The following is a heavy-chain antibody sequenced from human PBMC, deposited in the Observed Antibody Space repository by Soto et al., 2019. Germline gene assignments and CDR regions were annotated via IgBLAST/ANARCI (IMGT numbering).Heavy chain of an antibody. J-gene: IGHJ4*02. CDR2: SSATGAGT. Sequence: EVQLLESWGGLVQPGGSLRLSCAASGFTFSSYGMTWVRQAPGKGLEWVSFSSATGAGTYYADSVKGRFTISRDNSKNTLYLQMTSLRADDTAVYYCAKDRRAGGNYGFYSDFWGQGALVIVSS. D-gene: IGHD1-7*01. CDR1: GFTFSSYG. CDR3: AKDRRAGGNYGFYSDF. V-gene: IGHV3-23*01.